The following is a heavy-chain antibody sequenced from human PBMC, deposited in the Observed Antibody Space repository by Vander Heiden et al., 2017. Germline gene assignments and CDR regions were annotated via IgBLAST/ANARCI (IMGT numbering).Heavy chain of an antibody. CDR2: IWYDGSNK. CDR1: GFTFSSYG. CDR3: AIAKGYSYGYGYFDY. D-gene: IGHD5-18*01. J-gene: IGHJ4*02. Sequence: QVQLVESGGGVVQPGRSLRLSCAASGFTFSSYGMPWVRQAPGKGLEWVAVIWYDGSNKYYADSGKGRFTISRDNSKNTLYMQMNRLRAEETAVYYCAIAKGYSYGYGYFDYWGQGTMVTVYS. V-gene: IGHV3-33*01.